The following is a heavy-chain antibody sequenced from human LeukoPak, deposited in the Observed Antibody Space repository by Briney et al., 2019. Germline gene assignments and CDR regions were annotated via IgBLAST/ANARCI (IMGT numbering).Heavy chain of an antibody. CDR1: GYTFTGYY. CDR2: INPNSGGT. V-gene: IGHV1-2*02. D-gene: IGHD1-7*01. CDR3: ARDRTAGGTTAQYYYYYMDV. Sequence: ASVKVSCKASGYTFTGYYMHWVRQAPGQGLEWMGWINPNSGGTNYAQKFQGRVTMTRDTSISTAYMELSRLRSDDTAVYYCARDRTAGGTTAQYYYYYMDVWGRGTTVTVSS. J-gene: IGHJ6*03.